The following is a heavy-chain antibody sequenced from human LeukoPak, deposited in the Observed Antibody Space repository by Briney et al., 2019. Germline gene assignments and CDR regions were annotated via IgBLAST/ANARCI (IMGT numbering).Heavy chain of an antibody. Sequence: GGSLRLSCAASGFTFSSYWMSWVRQAPGKGLEWVANIKQDGSEKYYVDSVKGRFTISRDNAKNSLYLQMNSLRAEDTAVYYCARDNHDILTGPYYYYMDVWGKGTTVTVSS. D-gene: IGHD3-9*01. J-gene: IGHJ6*03. V-gene: IGHV3-7*01. CDR1: GFTFSSYW. CDR3: ARDNHDILTGPYYYYMDV. CDR2: IKQDGSEK.